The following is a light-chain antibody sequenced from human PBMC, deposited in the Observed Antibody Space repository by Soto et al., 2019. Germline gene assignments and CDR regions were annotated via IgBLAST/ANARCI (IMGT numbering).Light chain of an antibody. CDR3: QQYYSYHVT. V-gene: IGKV1-8*01. CDR2: AAS. Sequence: AIRMTQSPSSLSASTGDRVTITCRASQGISSYLAWYQQKPGKAPKLLIYAASTLQSGVPSRFSGSGSGTDFTLTISCLPSEDFATYYSQQYYSYHVTFGQGTRLEIK. J-gene: IGKJ5*01. CDR1: QGISSY.